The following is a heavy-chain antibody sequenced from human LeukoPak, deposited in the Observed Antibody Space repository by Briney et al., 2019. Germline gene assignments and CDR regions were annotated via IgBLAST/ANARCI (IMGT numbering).Heavy chain of an antibody. D-gene: IGHD3-16*02. Sequence: PGGSLRLSCAASGFTVSSNYMSWVRQAPGKGLEWVSAISGSGSGSGGSTYYADSVKGRFTISRDNSKNTLYLQMNSLTAEDTAVYYCAKDLRDYVWGSYRGDYWGQGTLVTVSS. V-gene: IGHV3-23*01. CDR1: GFTVSSNY. CDR2: ISGSGSGSGGST. J-gene: IGHJ4*02. CDR3: AKDLRDYVWGSYRGDY.